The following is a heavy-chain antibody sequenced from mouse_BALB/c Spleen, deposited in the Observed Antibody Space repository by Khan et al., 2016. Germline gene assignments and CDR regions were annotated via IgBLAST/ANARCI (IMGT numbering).Heavy chain of an antibody. J-gene: IGHJ3*01. CDR1: GYSITSDYA. CDR2: ISYSGST. Sequence: EVQLQESGPGLVKPSQSLSLTCTVTGYSITSDYAWNWIRQFPGNKLEWMGYISYSGSTSYNPSLKSRISITRDTSKNQFFLQLNSVTTEDTATYYCAEARATTWFAYGGQGTLVTVSA. D-gene: IGHD3-1*01. V-gene: IGHV3-2*02. CDR3: AEARATTWFAY.